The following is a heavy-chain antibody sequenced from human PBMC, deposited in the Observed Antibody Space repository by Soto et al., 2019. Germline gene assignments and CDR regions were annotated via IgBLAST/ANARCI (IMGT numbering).Heavy chain of an antibody. CDR2: INPNSGGT. Sequence: ASVKVSCKASGYTFTGYYMHWVRQAPGQGLEWMGWINPNSGGTNYAQKFQGRATMTRDTSISTAYMELSRLRSDDTAVYYCARDSGITIFGVVIMSYYYGMDVWGQGTTVTVSS. J-gene: IGHJ6*02. V-gene: IGHV1-2*02. CDR3: ARDSGITIFGVVIMSYYYGMDV. D-gene: IGHD3-3*01. CDR1: GYTFTGYY.